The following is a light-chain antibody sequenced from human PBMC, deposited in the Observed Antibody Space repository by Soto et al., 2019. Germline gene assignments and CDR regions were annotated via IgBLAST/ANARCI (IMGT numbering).Light chain of an antibody. J-gene: IGLJ3*02. CDR2: EVS. Sequence: QSALTQPASVSGSPGQSITISCTGTSSDVGGYNYVSWYQQHPGKAPKLMLYEVSNRPSGVSNRFSGSKSGNTASLTISGLQAEDEADYYCSSYTTSSTHGVFGGGTKVTVL. CDR1: SSDVGGYNY. CDR3: SSYTTSSTHGV. V-gene: IGLV2-14*01.